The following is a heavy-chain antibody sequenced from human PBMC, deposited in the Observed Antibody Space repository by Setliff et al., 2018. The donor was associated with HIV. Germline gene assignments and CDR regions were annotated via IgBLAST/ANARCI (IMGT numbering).Heavy chain of an antibody. CDR3: ARKLTHKNWIDP. V-gene: IGHV4-34*01. CDR2: VSPIGET. Sequence: SETLSLTCAVFGESSNTDAWTWIRQPPGKGLEWIGEVSPIGETSYNQSLKDRVAIAVDTSKNQLSLKLTSVTASDTAVYYCARKLTHKNWIDPWGQGTLVTVSS. J-gene: IGHJ5*02. CDR1: GESSNTDA. D-gene: IGHD3-9*01.